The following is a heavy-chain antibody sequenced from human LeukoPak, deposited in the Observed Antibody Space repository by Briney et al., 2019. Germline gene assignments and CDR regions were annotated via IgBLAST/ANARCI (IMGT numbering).Heavy chain of an antibody. V-gene: IGHV3-33*06. CDR2: IWYDGSNK. D-gene: IGHD3-22*01. J-gene: IGHJ4*02. Sequence: PGRSLRLSCAASGFTFSSYGMHWVRQAPGKGLEWVAVIWYDGSNKYYAVSVKSRFTISRDNSKNTLYLQMNSLRAEDTAVYYCAKDGGVVVIGDELDYWGQGTLVTVSS. CDR1: GFTFSSYG. CDR3: AKDGGVVVIGDELDY.